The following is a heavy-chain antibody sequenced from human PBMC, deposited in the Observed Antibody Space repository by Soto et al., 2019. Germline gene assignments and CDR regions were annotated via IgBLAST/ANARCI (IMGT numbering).Heavy chain of an antibody. V-gene: IGHV3-30-3*01. CDR2: ISYDGSNK. Sequence: LRLSCAASGFTFSSYAMQWVRQAPGKGLERVAVISYDGSNKYYADSVKGRFTISRDNSKNTLYLQMNSLRAEDTAVYYCARTKPNYCSSTSCGMDVWGQGTTVTVSS. CDR1: GFTFSSYA. CDR3: ARTKPNYCSSTSCGMDV. D-gene: IGHD2-2*01. J-gene: IGHJ6*02.